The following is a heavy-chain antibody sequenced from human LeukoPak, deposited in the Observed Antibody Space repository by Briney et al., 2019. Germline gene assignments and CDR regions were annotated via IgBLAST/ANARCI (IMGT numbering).Heavy chain of an antibody. D-gene: IGHD5-12*01. CDR1: GFTFDDYG. CDR3: ARDYDPTRAFDI. Sequence: GGSLRLSCAASGFTFDDYGMSWVRQAPGKGLEWVSGINWNGGSTGYADSVKGRFTISRDNAKNSLYLQMNRLRAEDTALYYCARDYDPTRAFDIWGQGTMVTVSS. V-gene: IGHV3-20*04. CDR2: INWNGGST. J-gene: IGHJ3*02.